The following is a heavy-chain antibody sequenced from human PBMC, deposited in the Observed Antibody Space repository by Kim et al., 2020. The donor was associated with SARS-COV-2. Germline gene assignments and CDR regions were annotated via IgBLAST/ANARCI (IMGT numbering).Heavy chain of an antibody. CDR2: IYTSGST. J-gene: IGHJ4*02. Sequence: SETLSLTCTVSGGSISSGSYYWSWIRQPAGKGLEWIGRIYTSGSTNYNPSLKSRVTISVDTSKNRFSLKLSSVTAADTAVYYCAGVGRERRGGYFDYWGQGTLVTVSS. CDR1: GGSISSGSYY. CDR3: AGVGRERRGGYFDY. V-gene: IGHV4-61*02. D-gene: IGHD1-1*01.